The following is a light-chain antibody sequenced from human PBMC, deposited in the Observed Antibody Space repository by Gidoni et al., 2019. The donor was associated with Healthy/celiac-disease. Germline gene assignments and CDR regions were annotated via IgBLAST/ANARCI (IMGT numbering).Light chain of an antibody. CDR1: QSVSSSY. V-gene: IGKV3-20*01. CDR2: GAS. Sequence: EIVFTQSPGTLSLSPGERATLSCMASQSVSSSYLAWYQQKPGQAPRLLIYGASSRATGIPDRFSGSGSGTDFTLTISRLEPEDCAVYYCQQYGSSPFTFGPGTKVDIK. CDR3: QQYGSSPFT. J-gene: IGKJ3*01.